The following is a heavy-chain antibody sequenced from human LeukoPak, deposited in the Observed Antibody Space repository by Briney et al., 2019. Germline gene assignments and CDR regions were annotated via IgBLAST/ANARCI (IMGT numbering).Heavy chain of an antibody. J-gene: IGHJ4*02. CDR2: ISTDGSST. CDR1: GFTFSNYW. D-gene: IGHD2-2*01. Sequence: GGSLRLFCAASGFTFSNYWMHWVRQAPGKGLVWVSRISTDGSSTTYADSVKGRFTISRDNAKNTLYLEMNSLRAEDTAVYYCARDRYCTTTRCSDYWGQGTLVTVSS. CDR3: ARDRYCTTTRCSDY. V-gene: IGHV3-74*03.